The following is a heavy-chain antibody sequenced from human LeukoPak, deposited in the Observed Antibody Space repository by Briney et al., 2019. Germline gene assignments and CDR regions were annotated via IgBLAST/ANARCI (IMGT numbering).Heavy chain of an antibody. J-gene: IGHJ4*02. CDR3: ARDQEAFDY. V-gene: IGHV1-46*01. CDR2: INPSGGST. Sequence: ASVKVSCKASGYTFTSYYMHWVRQAPGQGLEWMGIINPSGGSTSYAQKFQGRVTVTRDTSTSTVHMKLSGLRSEDTAVYYCARDQEAFDYWGQGTLVTVSS. CDR1: GYTFTSYY.